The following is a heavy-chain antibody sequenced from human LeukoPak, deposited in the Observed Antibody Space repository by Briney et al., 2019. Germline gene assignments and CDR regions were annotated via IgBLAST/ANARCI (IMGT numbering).Heavy chain of an antibody. CDR3: ARFGSSTWYKGAFDI. V-gene: IGHV4-4*07. J-gene: IGHJ3*02. D-gene: IGHD6-13*01. CDR2: IYSSGST. Sequence: SETLSLTCTVSGGSISSYYWSWIRQPAGKGLEWIGHIYSSGSTNYNPSLKSRVTMSIDTSKNQFSLKLSSVTAADTAVYYCARFGSSTWYKGAFDIWGQGTMVTVAS. CDR1: GGSISSYY.